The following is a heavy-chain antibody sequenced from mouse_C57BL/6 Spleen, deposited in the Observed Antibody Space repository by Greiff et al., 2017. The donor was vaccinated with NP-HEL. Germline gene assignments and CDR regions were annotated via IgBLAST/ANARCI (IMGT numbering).Heavy chain of an antibody. CDR1: GFTFSSYA. Sequence: EVQGVESGGGLVKPGGSLKLSCAASGFTFSSYAMSWVRQTPEKRLEWVATISDGGSYTYYPDNVKGRFTISRDNAKNNLYLQMSHLKSEDTAMYYCARDRRQLRLLYYFDYWGQGTTLTVSS. V-gene: IGHV5-4*01. D-gene: IGHD3-2*02. CDR2: ISDGGSYT. CDR3: ARDRRQLRLLYYFDY. J-gene: IGHJ2*01.